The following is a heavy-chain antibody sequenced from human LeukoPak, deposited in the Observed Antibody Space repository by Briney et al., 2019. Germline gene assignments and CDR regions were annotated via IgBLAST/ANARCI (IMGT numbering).Heavy chain of an antibody. CDR1: GGTFSSYA. Sequence: GASVKVSCKASGGTFSSYAISWVRQAPGQGLEWMGRIIPILGIANYAQKFQGRVTITADKSTSTAYMELSSLRSEDTAVYYCARDPYGDYGTFDYWGQGTLVTVSS. CDR3: ARDPYGDYGTFDY. CDR2: IIPILGIA. D-gene: IGHD4-17*01. V-gene: IGHV1-69*04. J-gene: IGHJ4*02.